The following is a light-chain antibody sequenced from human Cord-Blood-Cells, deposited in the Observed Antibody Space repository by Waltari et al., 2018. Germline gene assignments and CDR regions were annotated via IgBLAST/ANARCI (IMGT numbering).Light chain of an antibody. CDR2: WAS. CDR3: QQYYSTPYT. Sequence: DIVMTQSQDSLAVSLGERATTNCKSSQSVLYSSNNKNDLAWYQQNPGQPPKLLIYWASTLESGVPDRFSGTGSGTDFTLTISSLQAEDVAVYYCQQYYSTPYTFGQGTKLEIK. V-gene: IGKV4-1*01. J-gene: IGKJ2*01. CDR1: QSVLYSSNNKND.